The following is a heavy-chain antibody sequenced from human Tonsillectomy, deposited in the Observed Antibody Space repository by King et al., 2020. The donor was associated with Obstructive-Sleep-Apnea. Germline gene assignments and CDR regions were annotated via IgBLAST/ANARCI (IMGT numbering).Heavy chain of an antibody. V-gene: IGHV3-30*04. Sequence: VQLVESGGGVVQPGRSLRLSCAASGFTFSSYAMHWVRQAPGKGLEWVAVISYDGSNKYYADSVKGRFTISRDNSKNTLYLQMNSLRAEDTAVYYCARVATSNRRDPTSSSWYPGVGPNVYWGQGTLVTVSS. CDR2: ISYDGSNK. CDR3: ARVATSNRRDPTSSSWYPGVGPNVY. J-gene: IGHJ4*02. CDR1: GFTFSSYA. D-gene: IGHD6-13*01.